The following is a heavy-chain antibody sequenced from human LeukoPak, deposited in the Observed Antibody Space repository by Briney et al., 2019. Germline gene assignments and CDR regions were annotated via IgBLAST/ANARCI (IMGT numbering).Heavy chain of an antibody. CDR3: SRGAAAGITGWFDP. CDR2: IRTKPFGGTP. CDR1: GFTFGDYT. J-gene: IGHJ5*02. V-gene: IGHV3-49*03. Sequence: GRSLRLSCTTSGFTFGDYTMSWFRQAPGKGLEWVGFIRTKPFGGTPEYAASVKGRFTTSRDDSTSIAYLQMNSLKTEDTAVYYCSRGAAAGITGWFDPWGQGTLVTVSS. D-gene: IGHD6-13*01.